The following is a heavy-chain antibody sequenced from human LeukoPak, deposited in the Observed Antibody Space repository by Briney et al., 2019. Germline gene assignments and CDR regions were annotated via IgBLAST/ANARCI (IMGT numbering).Heavy chain of an antibody. CDR2: ISDDGSDK. D-gene: IGHD3-22*01. CDR1: GFTFSSYG. V-gene: IGHV3-30*03. Sequence: GGSLRLSCAASGFTFSSYGMHWVRRAPGKGLEWVAVISDDGSDKYYADSAKGRFTISRDNSKNTLYLQTNSLRAEDTAVYYCTSSSVFDYWGQGTLVTVSS. J-gene: IGHJ4*02. CDR3: TSSSVFDY.